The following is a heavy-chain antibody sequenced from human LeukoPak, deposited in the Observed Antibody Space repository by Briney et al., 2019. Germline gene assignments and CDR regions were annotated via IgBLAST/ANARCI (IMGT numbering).Heavy chain of an antibody. CDR2: ISGSGGST. Sequence: GGSLRLSCAASGFTFSTYAISWVRQAPGKGLEWVSAISGSGGSTYYADSVKGRFTISRDNSKNTLYLQMNSLRAEDTAVYYCAKLYDSSGIPFGYWGQGTLVTVSS. V-gene: IGHV3-23*01. CDR3: AKLYDSSGIPFGY. D-gene: IGHD3-22*01. CDR1: GFTFSTYA. J-gene: IGHJ4*02.